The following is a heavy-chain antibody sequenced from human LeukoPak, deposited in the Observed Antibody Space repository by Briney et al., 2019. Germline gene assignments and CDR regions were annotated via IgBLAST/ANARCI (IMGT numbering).Heavy chain of an antibody. D-gene: IGHD3-22*01. V-gene: IGHV3-7*01. Sequence: PGGSLRLSCAASGFTFSVYWMSWVRQAPGKGLEWVANIKEDGSEKYYVDSVKGRFTISRDNAKNSLYLQMNSLRAEDTAVYYCARDFYYDSSGGFDYWGQGTLVTVSS. CDR2: IKEDGSEK. J-gene: IGHJ4*02. CDR3: ARDFYYDSSGGFDY. CDR1: GFTFSVYW.